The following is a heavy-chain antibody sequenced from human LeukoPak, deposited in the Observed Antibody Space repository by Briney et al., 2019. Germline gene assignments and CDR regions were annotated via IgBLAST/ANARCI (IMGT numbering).Heavy chain of an antibody. CDR3: ARVRGYSGYGTGYYYYGMDV. D-gene: IGHD5-12*01. J-gene: IGHJ6*02. Sequence: ASVKVSCKASGGTFSSYAISWVRQAPGQGLEWMGRIIPILGIANYAQKFQGRVTITADKSTSTAYMELSSLRSEDTAVYYCARVRGYSGYGTGYYYYGMDVWGQGTTVTVSS. CDR1: GGTFSSYA. CDR2: IIPILGIA. V-gene: IGHV1-69*04.